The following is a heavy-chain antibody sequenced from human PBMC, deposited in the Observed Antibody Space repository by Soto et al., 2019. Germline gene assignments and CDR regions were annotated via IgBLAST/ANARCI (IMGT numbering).Heavy chain of an antibody. CDR2: IKQDGSEK. CDR3: ARTITIFGVVAYFDY. CDR1: GFTFSSYW. D-gene: IGHD3-3*01. Sequence: GVSLRLSCAASGFTFSSYWMSWVRQAPGKGLEWVANIKQDGSEKYYVDSVKGRFTISRDNAKNSLYLQMNSLRAEDTAVYYCARTITIFGVVAYFDYWGQGTLVTVSS. J-gene: IGHJ4*02. V-gene: IGHV3-7*01.